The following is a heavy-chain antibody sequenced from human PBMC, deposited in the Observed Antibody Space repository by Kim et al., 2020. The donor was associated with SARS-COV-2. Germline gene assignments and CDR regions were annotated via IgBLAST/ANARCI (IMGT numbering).Heavy chain of an antibody. D-gene: IGHD2-2*01. CDR3: ARGPTYQLLLYSYYGMDV. J-gene: IGHJ6*02. V-gene: IGHV4-34*01. Sequence: KSRVTISVDTSKNQFSLKLSSVTAADTAVYYCARGPTYQLLLYSYYGMDVWGQGTTVTVSS.